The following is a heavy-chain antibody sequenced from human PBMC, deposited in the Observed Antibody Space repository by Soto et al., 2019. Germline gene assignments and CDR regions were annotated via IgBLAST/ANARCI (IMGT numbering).Heavy chain of an antibody. CDR2: INHSGST. V-gene: IGHV4-34*01. CDR1: GGSFSGYY. Sequence: SETLSLTCAVYGGSFSGYYWSWIRQPPGKGLEWIGEINHSGSTNYNPSLKSRFTISLGTSKSQFPLKLSSVTAADTAVYYCAAHVDTAMVIFCYWGQGTLVTVPS. J-gene: IGHJ4*02. CDR3: AAHVDTAMVIFCY. D-gene: IGHD5-18*01.